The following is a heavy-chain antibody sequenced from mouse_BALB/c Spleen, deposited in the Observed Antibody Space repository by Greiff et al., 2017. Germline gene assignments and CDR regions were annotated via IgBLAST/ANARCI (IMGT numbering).Heavy chain of an antibody. CDR2: ISDGGSYT. CDR1: GFTFSDYY. CDR3: ARVGFDY. Sequence: DVKLVESGGGLVKPGGSLKLSCAASGFTFSDYYMYWVRQTPEKRLEWVATISDGGSYTYYPDSVKGRFTISRDNAKNNLYLQMSSLKSEDTAMYYCARVGFDYWGQGTTLTVSS. J-gene: IGHJ2*01. V-gene: IGHV5-4*02.